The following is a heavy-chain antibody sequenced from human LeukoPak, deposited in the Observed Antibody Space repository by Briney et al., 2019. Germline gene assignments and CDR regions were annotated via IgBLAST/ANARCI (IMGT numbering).Heavy chain of an antibody. J-gene: IGHJ6*02. V-gene: IGHV3-74*01. CDR2: INSDGSST. CDR3: AREDNYYYYGMDV. CDR1: GFTFSNYW. Sequence: GGSLRLSCAASGFTFSNYWMHWARQAPGKGLVWVSRINSDGSSTSYADSVKGRFTISRDNAKNTLYLQMNSLRAEDTAVYYCAREDNYYYYGMDVWGQGTTVTVSS.